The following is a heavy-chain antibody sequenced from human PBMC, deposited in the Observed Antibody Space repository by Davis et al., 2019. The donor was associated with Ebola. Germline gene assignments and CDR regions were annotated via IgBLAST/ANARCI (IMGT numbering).Heavy chain of an antibody. D-gene: IGHD4-17*01. CDR2: INPSGGST. CDR1: GYKFTTSY. CDR3: ARGDYGDYVIDYYGMDV. V-gene: IGHV1-46*01. Sequence: AASVKVSCKASGYKFTTSYIYWVRQAPGQGLEWMGMINPSGGSTSYAQKFQGRVTMTRDTSTSTVYMELSSLRSEDTAVYYCARGDYGDYVIDYYGMDVWGQGTTVTVSS. J-gene: IGHJ6*02.